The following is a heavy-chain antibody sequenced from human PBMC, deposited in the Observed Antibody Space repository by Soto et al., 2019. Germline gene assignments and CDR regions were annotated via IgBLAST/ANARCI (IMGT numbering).Heavy chain of an antibody. D-gene: IGHD5-18*01. V-gene: IGHV4-39*07. CDR3: ARRTIYSYGYASDY. CDR2: IYHSGST. CDR1: GGSISSSSYF. J-gene: IGHJ4*02. Sequence: SETLSLTCTVSGGSISSSSYFWGWIRQPPGKGLEWIGEIYHSGSTNYNPSLKGRVTISVDKSKNQFSLKLSSVTAADTAVYYCARRTIYSYGYASDYWGQGTLVTVSS.